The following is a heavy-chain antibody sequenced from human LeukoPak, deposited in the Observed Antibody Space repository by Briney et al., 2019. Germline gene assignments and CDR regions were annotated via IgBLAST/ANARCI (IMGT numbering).Heavy chain of an antibody. CDR2: ISSSSSYI. Sequence: PGGSLRLSCAASGFTFSSYSMNWVRQAPGKGLEWVSSISSSSSYIYYADSVKGRFTISRDNAKNSLYLQMNSLRAEDTALYYCAKDRGYSYGYDAFDIWGQGTMVTVSS. V-gene: IGHV3-21*04. D-gene: IGHD5-18*01. CDR3: AKDRGYSYGYDAFDI. CDR1: GFTFSSYS. J-gene: IGHJ3*02.